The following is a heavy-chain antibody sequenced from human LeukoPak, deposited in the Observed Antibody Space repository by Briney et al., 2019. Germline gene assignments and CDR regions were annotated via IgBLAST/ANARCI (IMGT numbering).Heavy chain of an antibody. CDR1: GFTVSSNY. Sequence: GGSLRLSRAASGFTVSSNYMSWVRQAPGKGLEWVSAIYSGGSTYYADSVKGRFTISRDNSKNTLYLQMNSLRAEDTAVYYCVRDSVGLYYFNYWGQGTLVTVSS. CDR3: VRDSVGLYYFNY. V-gene: IGHV3-53*01. J-gene: IGHJ4*02. D-gene: IGHD1-26*01. CDR2: IYSGGST.